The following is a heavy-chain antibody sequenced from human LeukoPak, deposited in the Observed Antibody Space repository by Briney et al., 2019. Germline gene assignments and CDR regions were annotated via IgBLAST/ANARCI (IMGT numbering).Heavy chain of an antibody. CDR1: GFTFSSYS. CDR2: ISSSSSYI. CDR3: ARDPRDYYGSGRPFDY. V-gene: IGHV3-21*01. Sequence: GGSLRLSCAASGFTFSSYSMNWVRQAPGKGLEWVSSISSSSSYIYYADSVKGRFTISRDKAKNSLYLQMNSLRAEDTAVYYCARDPRDYYGSGRPFDYWGQGTLVTVSS. D-gene: IGHD3-10*01. J-gene: IGHJ4*02.